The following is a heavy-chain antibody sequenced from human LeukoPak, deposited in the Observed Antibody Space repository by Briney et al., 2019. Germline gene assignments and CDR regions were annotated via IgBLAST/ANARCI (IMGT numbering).Heavy chain of an antibody. CDR3: AREVMVGATTA. Sequence: SETLSLTCTVSGASISSGSYYWSWIRQPAGKGLEWIGRIHNSGTTKYDPSLKSRVTISIDTSKNQFSLRLSSVTAADTAVNYCAREVMVGATTAWGQGTLVTVSS. CDR2: IHNSGTT. V-gene: IGHV4-61*02. CDR1: GASISSGSYY. D-gene: IGHD1-26*01. J-gene: IGHJ5*02.